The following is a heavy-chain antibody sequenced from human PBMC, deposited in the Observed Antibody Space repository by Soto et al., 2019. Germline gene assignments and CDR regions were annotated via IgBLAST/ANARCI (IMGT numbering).Heavy chain of an antibody. CDR1: GFSLSNARVG. CDR2: IFSNDEK. V-gene: IGHV2-26*01. Sequence: SGPTLVNPTETLTLTCTVSGFSLSNARVGVSWIRQPPGKALEWLAHIFSNDEKSYSTSLKSRLTISKDTSKSQVVLTMTNMDPVDTATYYCARPSRVGVRNRYYYYYMDGWGKGTTFTVSS. D-gene: IGHD2-2*01. J-gene: IGHJ6*03. CDR3: ARPSRVGVRNRYYYYYMDG.